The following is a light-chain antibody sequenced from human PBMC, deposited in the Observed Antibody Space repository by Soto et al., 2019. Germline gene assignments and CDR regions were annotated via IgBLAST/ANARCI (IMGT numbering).Light chain of an antibody. Sequence: QSVLTQPPSVSGAPGQRVTISCTGSSANIGAGYDVNWYQQLPGTAPKLLIYGNSNRPSGVPDRFSGSKSGTSASLDITGLQDEDEADYDCQSYDSSLVGVVFGGGTKLTVL. V-gene: IGLV1-40*01. CDR1: SANIGAGYD. CDR2: GNS. CDR3: QSYDSSLVGVV. J-gene: IGLJ2*01.